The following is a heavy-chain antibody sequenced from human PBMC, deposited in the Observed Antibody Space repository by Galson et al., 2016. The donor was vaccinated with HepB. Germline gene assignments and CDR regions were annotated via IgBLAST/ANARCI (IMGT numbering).Heavy chain of an antibody. J-gene: IGHJ4*01. CDR3: VKTSGTTRAFDS. CDR2: ISGDGTST. Sequence: SLRLSCAASGFIFDDYAMHWVRHLPGKGLEWVSVISGDGTSTHYADSVKGRFTISRDNRKNSLYLQMNSLRTEDTALFYCVKTSGTTRAFDSWGQGTLVIVSS. D-gene: IGHD1-1*01. V-gene: IGHV3-43*02. CDR1: GFIFDDYA.